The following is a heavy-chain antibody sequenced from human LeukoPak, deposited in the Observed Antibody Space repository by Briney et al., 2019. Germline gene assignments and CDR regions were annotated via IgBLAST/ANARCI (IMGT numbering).Heavy chain of an antibody. Sequence: PGGSLRLSCAVSGFSFSDYYMSWIRQPPGKGLEWVSYISGSSTKTNYADSVKGRFTISRDNAKNSLYLQMDSLRDEDTAVYYCARAYLGGDYWGQGTLVTVSS. J-gene: IGHJ4*02. CDR2: ISGSSTKT. D-gene: IGHD3-16*01. CDR1: GFSFSDYY. CDR3: ARAYLGGDY. V-gene: IGHV3-11*06.